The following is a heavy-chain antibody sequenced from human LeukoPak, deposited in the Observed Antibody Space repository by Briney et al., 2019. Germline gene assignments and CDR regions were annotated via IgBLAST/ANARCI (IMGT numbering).Heavy chain of an antibody. CDR2: ISGSGGST. V-gene: IGHV3-23*01. CDR1: GFTFSSYA. J-gene: IGHJ4*02. D-gene: IGHD3-10*01. Sequence: GGSLRLSCAASGFTFSSYAMSWVRQAPGKGLEWVSAISGSGGSTYYADSVKGRFTISRDNSKNTLYLQMNSLRAEDTAVYYCAKQTPSGITMVRGVHDYWGQGTLATVSS. CDR3: AKQTPSGITMVRGVHDY.